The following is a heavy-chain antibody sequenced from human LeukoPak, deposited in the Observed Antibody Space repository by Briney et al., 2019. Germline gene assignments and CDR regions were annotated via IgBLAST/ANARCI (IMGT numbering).Heavy chain of an antibody. Sequence: ASVKVSCKASGYRVSSFAIIWVRQAPGQGLECLGWIAANNDHTHYALNVQGRVTMTTDTSTGTAYMELRNLRSDDTAVHFCARDKPGWGAFDVWGQGTVVTVSS. CDR1: GYRVSSFA. D-gene: IGHD1-14*01. CDR2: IAANNDHT. CDR3: ARDKPGWGAFDV. J-gene: IGHJ3*01. V-gene: IGHV1-18*01.